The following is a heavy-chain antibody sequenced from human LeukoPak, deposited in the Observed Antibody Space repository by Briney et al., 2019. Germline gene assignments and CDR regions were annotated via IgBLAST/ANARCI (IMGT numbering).Heavy chain of an antibody. CDR2: IHSSSTYI. J-gene: IGHJ4*02. CDR1: GVSFSSHS. CDR3: AREYNSRATFDY. V-gene: IGHV3-21*05. D-gene: IGHD1-20*01. Sequence: GGSLRLSCAASASGVSFSSHSMNWVRQAPGKGLEWISYIHSSSTYIFYAASVKGRFTVSRDNLRNSLYLQMGSLRAEDTAMYYCAREYNSRATFDYWGQGTLVTVSS.